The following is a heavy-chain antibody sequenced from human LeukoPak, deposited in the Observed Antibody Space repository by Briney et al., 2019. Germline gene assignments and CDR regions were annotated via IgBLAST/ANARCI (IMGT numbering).Heavy chain of an antibody. Sequence: PGESLKISXKGSGYSFTSYWIGWVRQMPGKGLEWMGIIYPGDSDTRYSPSFQGQVTISADKSISTAYLQWSSLKASDTAMYYCARLPHYYDSSGFPDYWGQRTLVTVSS. CDR1: GYSFTSYW. D-gene: IGHD3-22*01. J-gene: IGHJ4*02. V-gene: IGHV5-51*01. CDR2: IYPGDSDT. CDR3: ARLPHYYDSSGFPDY.